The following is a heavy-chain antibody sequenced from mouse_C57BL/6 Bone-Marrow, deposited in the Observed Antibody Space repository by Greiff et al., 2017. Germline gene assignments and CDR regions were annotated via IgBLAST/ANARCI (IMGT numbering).Heavy chain of an antibody. J-gene: IGHJ2*01. CDR1: GFSLSTFGMG. Sequence: QVTLKESGPGILQPSQTLSLTCSFSGFSLSTFGMGVGWIRQPSGKGLEWLAHIWWDDDKYYNPALKSRLTISKDTSKNQVFLKIANADTADTATYYCARIHYGSSFYYFDYWGQGTTLTVSS. CDR2: IWWDDDK. D-gene: IGHD1-1*01. CDR3: ARIHYGSSFYYFDY. V-gene: IGHV8-8*01.